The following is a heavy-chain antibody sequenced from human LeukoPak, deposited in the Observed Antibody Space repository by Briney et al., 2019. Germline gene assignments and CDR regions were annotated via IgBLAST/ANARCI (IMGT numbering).Heavy chain of an antibody. D-gene: IGHD1-26*01. Sequence: PSETLSLTCTVSGGSISSSSYYRGWIRQPPGKGLEWIGSIYYSGSTYYNPSLKSRVTISVDTSKNQFSLKLSSVTAADTAVYHCARVYSGSYGESRNFDYWGQGTLVTVSS. J-gene: IGHJ4*02. CDR3: ARVYSGSYGESRNFDY. CDR1: GGSISSSSYY. V-gene: IGHV4-39*01. CDR2: IYYSGST.